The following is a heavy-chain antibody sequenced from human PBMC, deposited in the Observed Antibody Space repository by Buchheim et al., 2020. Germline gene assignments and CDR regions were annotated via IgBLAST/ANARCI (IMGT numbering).Heavy chain of an antibody. CDR1: GYSFTSYD. V-gene: IGHV1-8*01. CDR3: ARASTVVTPPYYWYFEL. Sequence: QVQLVQSGAEVKKPGASVKVSCKASGYSFTSYDINWVRQATGQGLEWMGWMNPNSGNTGYAQKFQGRVTMTRNTSTSTAYMELSSLRSEDTAVYYCARASTVVTPPYYWYFELWGRGTL. D-gene: IGHD4-23*01. J-gene: IGHJ2*01. CDR2: MNPNSGNT.